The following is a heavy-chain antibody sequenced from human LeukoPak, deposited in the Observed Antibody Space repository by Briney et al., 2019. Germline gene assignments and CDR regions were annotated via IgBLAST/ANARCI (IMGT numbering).Heavy chain of an antibody. Sequence: ASVEVSCKASGYTFASYYMHWVRQARGQGLEWMGIINPSGGSTTYAQKFQGRVTMTRDTSTSTVYMELSSLRSEDTAVYYCARDSTPTYYSGTYYFEYWGQGTLVTVSS. V-gene: IGHV1-46*01. D-gene: IGHD1-26*01. CDR2: INPSGGST. J-gene: IGHJ4*02. CDR1: GYTFASYY. CDR3: ARDSTPTYYSGTYYFEY.